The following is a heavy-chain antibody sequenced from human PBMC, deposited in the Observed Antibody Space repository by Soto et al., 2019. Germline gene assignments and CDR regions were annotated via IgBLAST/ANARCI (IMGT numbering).Heavy chain of an antibody. D-gene: IGHD6-6*01. J-gene: IGHJ3*02. CDR3: ARSIAATAGAFDI. Sequence: SETLSLTCTVSGGSIGTYYWSWIRQPPGKGLEWIGYIYYSGSATYNPSLKSRVTISVDTSKNQFSLKLSSVTAADTAVYYCARSIAATAGAFDIWGQGTMVTVSS. V-gene: IGHV4-59*12. CDR1: GGSIGTYY. CDR2: IYYSGSA.